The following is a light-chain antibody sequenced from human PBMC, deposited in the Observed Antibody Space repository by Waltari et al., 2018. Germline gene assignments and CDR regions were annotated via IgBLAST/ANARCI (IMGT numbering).Light chain of an antibody. CDR3: QRYDDYPPT. CDR2: KAS. V-gene: IGKV1-5*03. Sequence: DIQMTQSPSTLSASVGDRVTITCRASQSISHWLARYQQKPGKAPKLLISKASSLEKEVPSRFSGSGSGTEFTLTITNLQPDDFATFYCQRYDDYPPTFGGGTKVEIK. J-gene: IGKJ4*01. CDR1: QSISHW.